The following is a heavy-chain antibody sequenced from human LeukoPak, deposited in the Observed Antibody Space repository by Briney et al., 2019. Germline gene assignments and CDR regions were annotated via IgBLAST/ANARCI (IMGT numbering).Heavy chain of an antibody. Sequence: GRSLRLSCAASGFTFSSYSMNWVRQAPGKGLEWVSYISSSSSTIYYADSVKGRFTISRDNAKNSLYLQMNSLRAEDTAVYYCARGTEAVAGYFDYWGQGTLVTVSS. V-gene: IGHV3-48*04. J-gene: IGHJ4*02. D-gene: IGHD6-19*01. CDR2: ISSSSSTI. CDR1: GFTFSSYS. CDR3: ARGTEAVAGYFDY.